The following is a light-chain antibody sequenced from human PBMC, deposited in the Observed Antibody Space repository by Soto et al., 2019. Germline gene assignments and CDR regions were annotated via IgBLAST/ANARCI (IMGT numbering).Light chain of an antibody. J-gene: IGLJ3*02. V-gene: IGLV1-40*01. CDR3: QSYDSSLWV. CDR1: SSNIGAGSD. Sequence: QSVRTQPPSVSGAPGQRVTISCTGSSSNIGAGSDVHWYQQLPGTAPKLLIYGNNNRPSGVPDRFSGSKSGTSASLAITGLQAEDEADYYCQSYDSSLWVFGGGTKLTVL. CDR2: GNN.